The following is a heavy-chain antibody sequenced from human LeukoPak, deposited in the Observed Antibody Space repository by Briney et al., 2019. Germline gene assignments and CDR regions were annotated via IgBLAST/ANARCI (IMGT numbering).Heavy chain of an antibody. CDR1: GYIFTGYY. J-gene: IGHJ4*02. D-gene: IGHD2-2*01. CDR3: ARRYCGITSCYYFDY. V-gene: IGHV1-2*02. Sequence: ASVKVSFKASGYIFTGYYLHWVRQAPGQGLEWMGWINPDTGSTNYAQNFQGRVTMTRDTSITTAYMELSSLRSDDTAVYYCARRYCGITSCYYFDYWGQGTLVTVSS. CDR2: INPDTGST.